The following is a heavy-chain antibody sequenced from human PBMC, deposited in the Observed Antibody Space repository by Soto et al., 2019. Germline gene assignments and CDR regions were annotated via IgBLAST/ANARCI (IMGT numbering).Heavy chain of an antibody. Sequence: SETLSLTCTVSGNSISSGDYYWGWVRQSPGKGLDWIGYIYYSGSAYYNPSLKSRVTISVDRSKNQFSLKLSSVTAADTAVYYCSGGFRDPHSFRARGTFD. CDR1: GNSISSGDYY. CDR3: SGGFRDPHSFRARGTFD. CDR2: IYYSGSA. J-gene: IGHJ5*02. V-gene: IGHV4-30-4*01. D-gene: IGHD6-25*01.